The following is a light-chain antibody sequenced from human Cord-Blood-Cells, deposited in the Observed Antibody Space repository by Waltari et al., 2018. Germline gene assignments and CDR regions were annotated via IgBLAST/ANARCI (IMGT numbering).Light chain of an antibody. CDR1: QSVSSN. J-gene: IGKJ2*01. CDR2: GAS. Sequence: EIVMTQSPATLSVSPGDRATLSCRASQSVSSNLAWYQQKPGQALRLLIYGASTRASGIPARFSGSGSGTEFTLTISSLQSEDFAVYYCQQYNNWPPYTFGQGTKLEIK. CDR3: QQYNNWPPYT. V-gene: IGKV3-15*01.